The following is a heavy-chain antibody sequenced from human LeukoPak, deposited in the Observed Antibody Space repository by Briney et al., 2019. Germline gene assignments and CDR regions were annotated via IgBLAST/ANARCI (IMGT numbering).Heavy chain of an antibody. D-gene: IGHD3-3*01. Sequence: PSETLSLTCTVSGGSIIGSSYYWGWIRQPPGKGLEWIGEINNSGSTNYNPSLKSRVTISVDTSKNQFSLKLSSVTAADTAVYYCARSPYYDFWSGYYTHAFDIWGQGTMVTVSS. CDR2: INNSGST. CDR3: ARSPYYDFWSGYYTHAFDI. CDR1: GGSIIGSSYY. J-gene: IGHJ3*02. V-gene: IGHV4-39*07.